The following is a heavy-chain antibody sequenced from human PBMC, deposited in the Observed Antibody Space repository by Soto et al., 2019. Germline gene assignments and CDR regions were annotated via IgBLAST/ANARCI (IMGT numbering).Heavy chain of an antibody. CDR1: GFTFSSYW. V-gene: IGHV3-7*01. D-gene: IGHD6-13*01. J-gene: IGHJ6*03. Sequence: GGSLRLSCAASGFTFSSYWMSWVRQAPGKGLEWVANIKQDGSEKYYVDSGKGRFTISRDNAKNSLYLQMNSLRAEDTAVYYCARDEQQLDYYYYYYYMDVWGKGTTVTVSS. CDR3: ARDEQQLDYYYYYYYMDV. CDR2: IKQDGSEK.